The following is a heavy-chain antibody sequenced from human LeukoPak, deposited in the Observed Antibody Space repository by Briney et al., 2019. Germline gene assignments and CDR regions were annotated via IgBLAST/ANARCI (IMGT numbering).Heavy chain of an antibody. D-gene: IGHD3-16*01. CDR1: GYTFTGYY. CDR3: ARDMGGLAEYYFDY. V-gene: IGHV1-2*02. Sequence: ASVKVSCKASGYTFTGYYMHWVRQAPGQGLEWMGWINPNSGGTNYAHKFQGRVTMTRDTSISTAYMELSRLRSDDTAVYYCARDMGGLAEYYFDYWGQGTLVTVSS. J-gene: IGHJ4*02. CDR2: INPNSGGT.